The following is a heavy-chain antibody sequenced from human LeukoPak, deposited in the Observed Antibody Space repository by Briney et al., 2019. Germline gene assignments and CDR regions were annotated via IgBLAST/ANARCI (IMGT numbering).Heavy chain of an antibody. V-gene: IGHV3-74*01. Sequence: PGGSLRLSCAASGFTFSSYWMHWVRQAPGKGLVWVSRINSDGSSTSYAGSVKGRFTISRDNAKNTLYLQMNSLRAEDTAVYYCAREVVVITFDIWGQGTMVTVSS. CDR3: AREVVVITFDI. CDR1: GFTFSSYW. J-gene: IGHJ3*02. D-gene: IGHD3-22*01. CDR2: INSDGSST.